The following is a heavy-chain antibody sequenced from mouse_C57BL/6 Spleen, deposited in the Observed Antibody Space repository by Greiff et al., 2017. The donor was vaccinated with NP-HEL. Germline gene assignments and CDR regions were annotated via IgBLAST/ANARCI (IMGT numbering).Heavy chain of an antibody. CDR3: ARSKGNYSYAMDY. D-gene: IGHD2-1*01. CDR1: GYAFSSSW. Sequence: VQLQQSGPELVKPGASVKISCKASGYAFSSSWMNWVKQRPGKGLEWIGRIYPGDGDTNYNGKFKGKATLTADKSSSTAYMQLSSLTSEDSAVYFCARSKGNYSYAMDYWGQGTSVTVSS. CDR2: IYPGDGDT. J-gene: IGHJ4*01. V-gene: IGHV1-82*01.